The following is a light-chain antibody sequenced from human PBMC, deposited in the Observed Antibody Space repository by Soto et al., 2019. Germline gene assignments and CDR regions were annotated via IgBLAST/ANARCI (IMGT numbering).Light chain of an antibody. J-gene: IGKJ1*01. V-gene: IGKV1-5*01. CDR2: GAS. Sequence: DIQMTQSPSTLSASAGDRVTTTCRASQSISTWLAWYQQKPGKAPKLLICGASSLASGVPSRFSGSGSGTEFTLTISSLQPDDFATYYCQQHNGYSKRMIGQGTKVDIK. CDR3: QQHNGYSKRM. CDR1: QSISTW.